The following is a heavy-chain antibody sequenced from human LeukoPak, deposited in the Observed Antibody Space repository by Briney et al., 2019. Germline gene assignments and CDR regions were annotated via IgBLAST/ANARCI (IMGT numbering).Heavy chain of an antibody. V-gene: IGHV3-21*01. D-gene: IGHD5-12*01. J-gene: IGHJ4*02. CDR1: GFTFSSYS. CDR2: ISSSSSFI. Sequence: GGSLRLSCAASGFTFSSYSINWVRQAPGKGLEWVSSISSSSSFISYADSVKGRFTISRDNAKNSVFLQMNSLRAEDTAVYYCVRDCGYTGNFEFWGQGTLVTVSS. CDR3: VRDCGYTGNFEF.